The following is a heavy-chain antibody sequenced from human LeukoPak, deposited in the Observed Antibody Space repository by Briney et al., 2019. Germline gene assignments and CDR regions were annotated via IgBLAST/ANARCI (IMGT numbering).Heavy chain of an antibody. J-gene: IGHJ6*03. CDR1: GGSISSGGYS. Sequence: PSETLSLTCAVSGGSISSGGYSWTWIRQPPGKGLEWIGSIYYSGSTYYNPSLKSRVTISVDTSKNHFSLKLSSVTAADTAVYYCARQPHYYYMDVWGKGNTVTISS. V-gene: IGHV4-30-2*03. CDR3: ARQPHYYYMDV. CDR2: IYYSGST.